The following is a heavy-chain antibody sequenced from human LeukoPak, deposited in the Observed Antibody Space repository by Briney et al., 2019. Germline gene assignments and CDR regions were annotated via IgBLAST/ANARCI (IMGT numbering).Heavy chain of an antibody. D-gene: IGHD4-17*01. CDR2: MSSDGSKK. Sequence: GGSLRLSCAASGFTFSSYGMHWVRQTPGKGLEWVAVMSSDGSKKYYADSVKGRSTISRDNSKNTLYLQMNSLRAEDTAVYYCAKKFRGTTVISGDYFDYWGRGTLVTVSS. CDR3: AKKFRGTTVISGDYFDY. V-gene: IGHV3-30-3*02. J-gene: IGHJ4*02. CDR1: GFTFSSYG.